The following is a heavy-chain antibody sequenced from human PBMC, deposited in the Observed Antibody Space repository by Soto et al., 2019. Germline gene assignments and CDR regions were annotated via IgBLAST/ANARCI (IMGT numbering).Heavy chain of an antibody. CDR3: ARVGITGTPSSAPSYYYYYGMDV. Sequence: PGGSLRLSCAASGFTFSSYAMHWVRQAPGKGLEWVAVISYDGSNKYYADSVKGRFTISRDNSKNTLYLQMNSLRAEDTAVYYCARVGITGTPSSAPSYYYYYGMDVWGQGTTVTVSS. CDR1: GFTFSSYA. D-gene: IGHD1-20*01. CDR2: ISYDGSNK. V-gene: IGHV3-30-3*01. J-gene: IGHJ6*02.